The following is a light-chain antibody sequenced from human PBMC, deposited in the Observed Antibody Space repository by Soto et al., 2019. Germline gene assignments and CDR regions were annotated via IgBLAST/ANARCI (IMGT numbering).Light chain of an antibody. CDR2: EVT. CDR1: SSDTAGYNY. Sequence: QSALTQPASVSGSPGQSITISCTGTSSDTAGYNYVSWYQQHPGKAPKLMISEVTNRPSGVSDRFSGSKSGNTASLTISGLQAEDEADYYCSSFTSRFTFVFGTGTKVTVL. V-gene: IGLV2-14*01. J-gene: IGLJ1*01. CDR3: SSFTSRFTFV.